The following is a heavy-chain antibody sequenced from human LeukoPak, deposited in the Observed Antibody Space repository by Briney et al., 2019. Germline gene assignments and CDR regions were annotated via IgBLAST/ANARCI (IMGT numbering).Heavy chain of an antibody. CDR1: GFTFSSYA. CDR2: ISGSGGST. Sequence: GGSLRLSCAASGFTFSSYAMSWVRQAPGKGLEWVSAISGSGGSTYYAYSVKGRFTISRDNSKNTLYLQMNSLRAEDTAVYYCAKDTDIVVVVADYWGQGTLVTVSS. J-gene: IGHJ4*02. CDR3: AKDTDIVVVVADY. V-gene: IGHV3-23*01. D-gene: IGHD2-15*01.